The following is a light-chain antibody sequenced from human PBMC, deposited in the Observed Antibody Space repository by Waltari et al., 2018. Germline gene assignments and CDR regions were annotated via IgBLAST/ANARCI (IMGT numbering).Light chain of an antibody. V-gene: IGLV2-18*02. CDR1: SSDVGSYNR. Sequence: QSALTQPPSVSGSPGQSVTISCTGTSSDVGSYNRVSWYQQTPGPAPKHMIYEVSNRPSGVPDRFSGSKSGNTASLTISGLQAEDEADYYCSSYTSSNTWVFGGGTKLTVL. CDR3: SSYTSSNTWV. J-gene: IGLJ3*02. CDR2: EVS.